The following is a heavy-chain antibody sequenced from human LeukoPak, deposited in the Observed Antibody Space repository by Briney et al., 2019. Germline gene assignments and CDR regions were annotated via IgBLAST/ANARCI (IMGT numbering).Heavy chain of an antibody. Sequence: PGGSLRLSCAASGITVSSNYMSWVRQAPGKGLEWVSAISGSGSSTYYADSVKGRFTISRDNSKNTLYLQMNSLRAGDTAVYYCAKASIPVTGPFDYWGQGTLVTVSS. CDR1: GITVSSNY. D-gene: IGHD6-19*01. CDR2: ISGSGSST. V-gene: IGHV3-23*01. CDR3: AKASIPVTGPFDY. J-gene: IGHJ4*02.